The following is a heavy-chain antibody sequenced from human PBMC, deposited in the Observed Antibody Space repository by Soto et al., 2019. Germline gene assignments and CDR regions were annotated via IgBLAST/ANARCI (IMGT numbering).Heavy chain of an antibody. D-gene: IGHD3-16*01. CDR1: GFTFTNYW. CDR3: TRPVGGYFDY. Sequence: GGSLRLSCAASGFTFTNYWVHWVRQAPGKGLVWVSNINRDGTSINYADSVKGRFTISRDNAKNTLYLQMNSLRGEDTAVYFCTRPVGGYFDYWGQGALVTVSS. CDR2: INRDGTSI. J-gene: IGHJ4*02. V-gene: IGHV3-74*01.